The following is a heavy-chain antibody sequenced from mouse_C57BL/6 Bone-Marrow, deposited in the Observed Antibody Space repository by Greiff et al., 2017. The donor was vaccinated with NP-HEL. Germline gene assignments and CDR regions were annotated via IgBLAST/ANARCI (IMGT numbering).Heavy chain of an antibody. CDR3: ARTDYGKQFAY. J-gene: IGHJ3*01. D-gene: IGHD2-1*01. Sequence: VQLKQSGPKLVKPGASVKISCKASGYSFTGYYMNWVKQSPEKSLEWIGEINPSTGGTTYNQKFKAKATLTVDKSSSTAYMQLKSLTSEDSAVYYCARTDYGKQFAYWGQGTLVTVSA. V-gene: IGHV1-42*01. CDR1: GYSFTGYY. CDR2: INPSTGGT.